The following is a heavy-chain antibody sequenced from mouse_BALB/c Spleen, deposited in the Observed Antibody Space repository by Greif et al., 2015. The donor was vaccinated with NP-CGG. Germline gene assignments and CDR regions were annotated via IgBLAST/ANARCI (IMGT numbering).Heavy chain of an antibody. D-gene: IGHD1-1*01. V-gene: IGHV1S135*01. CDR1: GYAFTSYN. CDR3: ARDYGSILFDY. CDR2: IDPYNGGT. Sequence: EVQLQESGPELVKPGASVKVSCKASGYAFTSYNMYWVKQSHGKGLEWIGYIDPYNGGTSYNQKFKGKATLTVDKSSSTAYMHLNSLTSEDSAVDYCARDYGSILFDYWGQGTTLTVSS. J-gene: IGHJ2*01.